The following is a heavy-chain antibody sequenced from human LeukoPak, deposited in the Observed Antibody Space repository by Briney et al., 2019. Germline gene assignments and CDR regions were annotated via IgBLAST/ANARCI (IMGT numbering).Heavy chain of an antibody. CDR1: GGSFSGYY. CDR2: INHSGST. Sequence: SETLSLTCAVYGGSFSGYYWSWIRQPPGKGLEWIGEINHSGSTNYNTSLKSRVTISVDTSKNQFSLQLNSVTPEDTAVYYCARDPDSSGWFGLDYWGQGILVTVSS. V-gene: IGHV4-34*01. D-gene: IGHD6-19*01. J-gene: IGHJ4*02. CDR3: ARDPDSSGWFGLDY.